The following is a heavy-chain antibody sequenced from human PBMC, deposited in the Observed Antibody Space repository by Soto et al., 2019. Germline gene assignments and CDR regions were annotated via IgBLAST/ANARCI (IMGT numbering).Heavy chain of an antibody. Sequence: ASETLSLTFAVYGGSFSGYYWSWIRQPPGKGLEWIGEINHSGSTNYNPSLKSRVTISVDTSKNQFSLKLSSVTAADTAVYYCARGVAAAWNNWFDPWGQGTLVTVSS. CDR2: INHSGST. CDR3: ARGVAAAWNNWFDP. J-gene: IGHJ5*02. V-gene: IGHV4-34*01. CDR1: GGSFSGYY. D-gene: IGHD6-13*01.